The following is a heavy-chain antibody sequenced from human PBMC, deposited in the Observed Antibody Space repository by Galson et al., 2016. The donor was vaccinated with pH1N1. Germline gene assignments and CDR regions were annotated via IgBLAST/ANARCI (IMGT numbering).Heavy chain of an antibody. J-gene: IGHJ6*02. CDR2: FYYSART. D-gene: IGHD2-21*01. Sequence: SETLSLTCIVSGGSISSHYWSWIRQPPGKGREWIGYFYYSARTTYNPSLKSRVTISVDTSKNQFSLKVISVTAADTALYYCARHLYSHYYYGMDVWGQGTTATVSS. V-gene: IGHV4-59*08. CDR1: GGSISSHY. CDR3: ARHLYSHYYYGMDV.